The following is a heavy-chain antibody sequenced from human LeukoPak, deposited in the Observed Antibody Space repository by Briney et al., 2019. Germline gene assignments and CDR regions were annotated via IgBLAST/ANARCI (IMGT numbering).Heavy chain of an antibody. CDR1: GLTFMSYW. D-gene: IGHD1-26*01. J-gene: IGHJ3*02. Sequence: QPGGSLRLACAASGLTFMSYWMSWVRQAPGKGLEWVANIKPDGREKYYVDSVKGRFTISRDNAKNSLYMKMNSLRAEDKAVYYCASGGGATRSGYAFDMWGQGTMVTVSS. CDR3: ASGGGATRSGYAFDM. CDR2: IKPDGREK. V-gene: IGHV3-7*01.